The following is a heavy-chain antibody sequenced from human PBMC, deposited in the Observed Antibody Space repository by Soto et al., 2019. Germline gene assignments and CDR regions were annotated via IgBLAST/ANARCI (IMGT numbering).Heavy chain of an antibody. CDR3: TRDQSIVGATGGAYFYYGMDV. V-gene: IGHV3-53*01. CDR2: LFSGGST. D-gene: IGHD1-26*01. J-gene: IGHJ6*02. CDR1: GVSVSSNY. Sequence: GGSLRLSCEVSGVSVSSNYISWVRQAPGKGLEWVSVLFSGGSTYYADSVQGRFTISRDTSKSTVYLQMHSLTAEDTAVYYCTRDQSIVGATGGAYFYYGMDVWGQGTTVTVSS.